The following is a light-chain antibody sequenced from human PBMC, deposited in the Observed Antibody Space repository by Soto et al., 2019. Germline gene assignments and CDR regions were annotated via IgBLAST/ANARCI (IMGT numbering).Light chain of an antibody. CDR1: QSVSSN. J-gene: IGKJ5*01. CDR3: QQYNNWPPIT. Sequence: EIVMTQSPATLSVSPGERATLSCRASQSVSSNLAWYQQKPGQAPRPLIYGAFTRATGIPDRFSGSGSGTEFTLTISSLQSEDFAVYYCQQYNNWPPITFGQGTRLEIK. CDR2: GAF. V-gene: IGKV3-15*01.